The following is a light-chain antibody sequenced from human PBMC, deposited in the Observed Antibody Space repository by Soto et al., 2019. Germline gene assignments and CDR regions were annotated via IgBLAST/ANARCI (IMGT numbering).Light chain of an antibody. CDR3: SSYTSSSTR. V-gene: IGLV2-14*01. Sequence: QSVLTQPASVSGSPGQSITISCTGTSSDVGGYNHVSWYQQHPGKAPKLMIYEVSNRPSGVSNRFSGSKSGNTASLTISGLQAEDEADYYCSSYTSSSTRFGTGTKVTVL. J-gene: IGLJ1*01. CDR1: SSDVGGYNH. CDR2: EVS.